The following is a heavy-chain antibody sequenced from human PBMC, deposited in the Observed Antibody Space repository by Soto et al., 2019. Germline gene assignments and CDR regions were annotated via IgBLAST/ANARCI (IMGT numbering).Heavy chain of an antibody. V-gene: IGHV3-53*01. CDR3: ARDNYGSSYGMDV. J-gene: IGHJ6*02. D-gene: IGHD3-10*01. CDR1: GFTVSSNY. Sequence: GGSLRLSCAASGFTVSSNYMSWVRQAPGEGLAWVSVLYSGGTTYYADSVKGRFTISRDNSKNTLYLQMNSLRADDTAVYYCARDNYGSSYGMDVWGQGTTVTVSS. CDR2: LYSGGTT.